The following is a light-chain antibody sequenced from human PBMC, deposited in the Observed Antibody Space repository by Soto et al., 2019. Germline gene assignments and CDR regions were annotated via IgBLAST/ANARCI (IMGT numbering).Light chain of an antibody. CDR2: GAS. V-gene: IGKV3-15*01. Sequence: EIVLTQSPATLSVSPGERATLSCRASQSVSSNLAWYQQKPGQAPRLLIYGASTRATGIPARFSGSGSGTAFTLTIISMHSEDFAVYSCHEYNNWSPPFTFGPGTKVDIK. CDR3: HEYNNWSPPFT. CDR1: QSVSSN. J-gene: IGKJ3*01.